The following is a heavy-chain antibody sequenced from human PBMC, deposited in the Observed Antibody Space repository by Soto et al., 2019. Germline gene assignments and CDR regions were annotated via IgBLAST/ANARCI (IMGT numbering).Heavy chain of an antibody. CDR1: GFTFSSYW. J-gene: IGHJ6*02. Sequence: PGGSLRLSCAASGFTFSSYWMHWVRQAPGKGLVWVSRINSDGSSTSYADSVKGRFTISRDNAKNTLYPQMNSLRAEDTAVYYCARSPARPPQGYYYGMDVWGQVTTVTVSS. V-gene: IGHV3-74*01. CDR3: ARSPARPPQGYYYGMDV. CDR2: INSDGSST. D-gene: IGHD6-6*01.